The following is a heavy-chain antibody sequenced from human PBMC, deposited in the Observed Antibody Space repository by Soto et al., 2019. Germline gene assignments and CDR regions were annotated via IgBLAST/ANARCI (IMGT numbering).Heavy chain of an antibody. V-gene: IGHV3-9*01. J-gene: IGHJ4*02. CDR2: ISWNGDAT. CDR3: ANLPLYGSGFDC. D-gene: IGHD3-10*01. Sequence: DLEWVSGISWNGDATGYADSVQGRFIISRDNAKNSLYLQMNSLRNEDTAIYYCANLPLYGSGFDCWGQGTLVTVSS.